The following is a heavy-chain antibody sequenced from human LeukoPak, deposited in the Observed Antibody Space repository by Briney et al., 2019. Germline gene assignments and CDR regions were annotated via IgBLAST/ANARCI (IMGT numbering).Heavy chain of an antibody. V-gene: IGHV3-23*01. CDR3: AKSQDGGRLFHFDY. J-gene: IGHJ4*02. D-gene: IGHD1-26*01. Sequence: GGSLRLSCAASGFXFSSYASSWVRQAPGKGLEWVSVISGSGGSTYSADSVKGRFTISRDNSKNTLYLQMNSLRAEDTAVYFCAKSQDGGRLFHFDYWGQGTLVTVSS. CDR1: GFXFSSYA. CDR2: ISGSGGST.